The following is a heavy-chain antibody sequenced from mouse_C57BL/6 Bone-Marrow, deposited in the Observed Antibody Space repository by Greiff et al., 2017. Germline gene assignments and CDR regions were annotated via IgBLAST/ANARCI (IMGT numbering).Heavy chain of an antibody. D-gene: IGHD1-1*01. CDR2: IFPGSGSP. Sequence: QVQLQQSGPELVKPGASVKISCKASGYTFTDYYINWVKQRPGHGLEWIGWIFPGSGSPYYNEKFKGKATLTVDKSSSTAYMLLSRLTSEDSAVYFCARLLGDYWGQGTSVTVSS. V-gene: IGHV1-75*01. J-gene: IGHJ4*01. CDR1: GYTFTDYY. CDR3: ARLLGDY.